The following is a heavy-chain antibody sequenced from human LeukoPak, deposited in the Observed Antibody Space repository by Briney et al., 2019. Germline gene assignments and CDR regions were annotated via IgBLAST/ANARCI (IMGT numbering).Heavy chain of an antibody. V-gene: IGHV3-21*01. J-gene: IGHJ4*02. Sequence: GGSLRLSCAASAFTFSSYSMNWVRQAPGKGLEWVSSISSSGSYIYYADSVKGRFTISRDNAKNSLYLQMNSLRAEDTAVYYCARGRDSSSSYPGYWGQGTLVTVSS. D-gene: IGHD6-6*01. CDR3: ARGRDSSSSYPGY. CDR2: ISSSGSYI. CDR1: AFTFSSYS.